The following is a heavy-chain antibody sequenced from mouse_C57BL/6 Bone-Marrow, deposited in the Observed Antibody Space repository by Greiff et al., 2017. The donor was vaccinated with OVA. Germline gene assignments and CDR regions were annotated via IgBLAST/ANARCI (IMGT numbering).Heavy chain of an antibody. CDR2: ISDGGSYT. CDR1: GFTFSSYA. Sequence: EVQLMESGGGLVKPGGSLKLSCAASGFTFSSYAMSWVRQTPEKRLEWVATISDGGSYTYYPDNVKGRFTISRDNAKNNLYLQMSHLKSEDTAMYYCERDGRYYGRDFDYWGQGTTLTVSS. J-gene: IGHJ2*01. CDR3: ERDGRYYGRDFDY. V-gene: IGHV5-4*01. D-gene: IGHD1-1*01.